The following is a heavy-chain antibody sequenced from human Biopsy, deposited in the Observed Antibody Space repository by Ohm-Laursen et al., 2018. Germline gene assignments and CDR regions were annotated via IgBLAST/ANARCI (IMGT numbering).Heavy chain of an antibody. V-gene: IGHV2-70*11. CDR3: ARTPILIVSAGLVYRHRRHLQGMDV. CDR1: GFSLSARGMC. J-gene: IGHJ6*02. D-gene: IGHD6-13*01. Sequence: TQTLTLTCSFSGFSLSARGMCVSWIRQAPGKALEWLARLDWDGYQDHSASLQTKLSISKDTSNDQVVLTVNNVDPADTATYYCARTPILIVSAGLVYRHRRHLQGMDVWGQGIAVTVS. CDR2: LDWDGYQ.